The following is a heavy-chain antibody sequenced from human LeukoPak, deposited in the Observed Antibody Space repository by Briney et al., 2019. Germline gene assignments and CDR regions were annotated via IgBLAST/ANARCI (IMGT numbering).Heavy chain of an antibody. CDR1: GGSISSYY. D-gene: IGHD5-12*01. V-gene: IGHV4-59*01. CDR3: ARDHHSGYDFDYFDY. CDR2: IYYSGST. Sequence: SETLSLTCTVSGGSISSYYWSWIRQPPGKGLEWIGYIYYSGSTNYNPSLKSRVTISVDTSKNQFSLKLRSVTAADTAVYYCARDHHSGYDFDYFDYWGQGTLVTVSS. J-gene: IGHJ4*02.